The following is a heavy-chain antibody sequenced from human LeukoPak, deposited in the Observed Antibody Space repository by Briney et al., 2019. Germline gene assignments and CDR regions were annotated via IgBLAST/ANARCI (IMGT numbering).Heavy chain of an antibody. V-gene: IGHV3-30*02. CDR2: IRYDGSNK. CDR1: GFTFSSYG. Sequence: PGGSLRLSCAASGFTFSSYGMHWVRQAPGKGLEWVAFIRYDGSNKYYADSVKGRFTISRDNSKNTLYLQMNSLRAEDTAVYYCAKDLAAAYYFGYWGQGTLVTVSS. J-gene: IGHJ4*02. D-gene: IGHD6-13*01. CDR3: AKDLAAAYYFGY.